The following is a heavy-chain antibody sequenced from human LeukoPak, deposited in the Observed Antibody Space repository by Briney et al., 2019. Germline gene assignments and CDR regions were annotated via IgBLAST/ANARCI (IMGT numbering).Heavy chain of an antibody. J-gene: IGHJ6*03. CDR1: GGSITSYY. V-gene: IGHV4-59*01. CDR3: ASPGNHYHYMDV. CDR2: IYYSGST. Sequence: PSETLSLTCTVSGGSITSYYWSWIRQPPGKWLEWIGYIYYSGSTNYNPSLKSRVTISVDRSKNQFSLKLRSVIAADTAVYYCASPGNHYHYMDVWGKGTTVTVSS. D-gene: IGHD1-14*01.